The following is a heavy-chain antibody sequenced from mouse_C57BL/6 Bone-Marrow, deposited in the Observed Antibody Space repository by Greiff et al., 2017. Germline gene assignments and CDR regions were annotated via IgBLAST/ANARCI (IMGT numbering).Heavy chain of an antibody. CDR3: AGSYDYDDYTMDY. D-gene: IGHD2-4*01. J-gene: IGHJ4*01. V-gene: IGHV1-64*01. CDR1: GYTFTNYW. Sequence: QVQLQQPGAELVKPGASVKLSCKASGYTFTNYWMHWVKQRPGQGLEWIGMMHPNGGSPDYNEKFKSEATLSVDKSSRTAYMELSSLASEDSAFYYCAGSYDYDDYTMDYWGQGTTVTVSS. CDR2: MHPNGGSP.